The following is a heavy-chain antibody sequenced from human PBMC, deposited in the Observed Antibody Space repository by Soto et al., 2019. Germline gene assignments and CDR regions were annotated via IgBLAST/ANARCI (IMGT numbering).Heavy chain of an antibody. CDR2: INHSGST. D-gene: IGHD3-22*01. CDR3: ARGIDDSSGYYYPVFGY. V-gene: IGHV4-34*01. J-gene: IGHJ4*02. CDR1: GGSFSGYY. Sequence: SETLSLTCAVYGGSFSGYYWSWIRQPPGKGLEWIGEINHSGSTNYNPSLKSRVTISVDTSKNQFSLKLSSVTAADTAVYYCARGIDDSSGYYYPVFGYWGQGILVTVSS.